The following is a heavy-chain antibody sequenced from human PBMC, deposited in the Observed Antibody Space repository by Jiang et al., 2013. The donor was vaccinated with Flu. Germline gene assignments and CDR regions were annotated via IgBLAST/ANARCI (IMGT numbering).Heavy chain of an antibody. Sequence: GSGLVKPSETLSLTCTVSGGSVSSATYYWGWIRQPPGKGLEYIGYIYYSGSTNYNPSLKSRVIISLDTSKNQFSLKLTSVTAADTAVYYCASLNSASGVYWGQGTLVTVSS. V-gene: IGHV4-61*01. CDR1: GGSVSSATYY. D-gene: IGHD1-26*01. CDR3: ASLNSASGVY. J-gene: IGHJ4*02. CDR2: IYYSGST.